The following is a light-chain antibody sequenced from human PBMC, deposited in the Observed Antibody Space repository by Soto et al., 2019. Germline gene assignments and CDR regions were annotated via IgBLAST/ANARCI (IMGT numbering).Light chain of an antibody. V-gene: IGLV2-14*01. CDR1: NSDVGGYNY. J-gene: IGLJ1*01. Sequence: QSVLTQPASVAGSPGQSITISCSGANSDVGGYNYVSWYQQHPGKAHKVMIYEVSNRPSGVSNRFSGSRSGNTASLTISWLQAEDEADYYCSSYTSGSTYVFGTGTKLTVL. CDR2: EVS. CDR3: SSYTSGSTYV.